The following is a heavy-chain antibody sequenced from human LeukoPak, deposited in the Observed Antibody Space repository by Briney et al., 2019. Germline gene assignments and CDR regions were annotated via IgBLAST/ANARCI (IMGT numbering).Heavy chain of an antibody. V-gene: IGHV4-4*07. D-gene: IGHD6-19*01. CDR1: GGSISSYY. CDR3: ARDLPGIAVAGTLSESYYYGMDV. Sequence: SETLSLTCTVSGGSISSYYWSWIRQPAGKGLEWIGRIYTSGSTNYNPSLKSRVTMSVDTSKNQFSLKLSSVTAADTAVYYCARDLPGIAVAGTLSESYYYGMDVWGQGTTVTVPS. CDR2: IYTSGST. J-gene: IGHJ6*02.